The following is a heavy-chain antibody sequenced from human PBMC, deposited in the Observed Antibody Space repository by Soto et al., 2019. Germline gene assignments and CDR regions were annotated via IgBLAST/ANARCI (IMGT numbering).Heavy chain of an antibody. V-gene: IGHV3-23*01. J-gene: IGHJ4*02. D-gene: IGHD6-19*01. CDR2: ITGSGDST. CDR1: GFTFSSHA. CDR3: AKDLQFSGWLSAQTFDY. Sequence: EVQLLESGGGLVQPGGSLRLSCAVSGFTFSSHAMSWVRQAPGKGLECVSSITGSGDSTYYADSVKGRFTISRDKSKSTLYLQMNSLRAEGTAGYYCAKDLQFSGWLSAQTFDYWGQGTQVTVSS.